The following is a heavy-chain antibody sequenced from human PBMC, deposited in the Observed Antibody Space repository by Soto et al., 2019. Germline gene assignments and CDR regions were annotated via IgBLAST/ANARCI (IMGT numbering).Heavy chain of an antibody. J-gene: IGHJ4*02. CDR3: ARHGFTVTTTFDY. Sequence: SETLSLTCTVSGGSISSYYWSWIRQPPGKGLEWIGYIYYSGSTNYNPSLKSRVPISVDTSKNQFSLKLSSVTAADTAVYYCARHGFTVTTTFDYWGQGTLVTVSS. D-gene: IGHD4-17*01. CDR2: IYYSGST. V-gene: IGHV4-59*08. CDR1: GGSISSYY.